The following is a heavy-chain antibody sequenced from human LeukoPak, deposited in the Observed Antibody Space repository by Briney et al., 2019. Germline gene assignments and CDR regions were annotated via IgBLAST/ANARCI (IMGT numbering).Heavy chain of an antibody. V-gene: IGHV4-39*01. CDR2: FSYSGTT. CDR1: GGSLSSNNYY. D-gene: IGHD5-18*01. CDR3: ARHVVGYSYDQPYYFDY. J-gene: IGHJ4*02. Sequence: SETLSLTCTVSGGSLSSNNYYWGWLRQSPGKGLVWIGSFSYSGTTYSNPSLKSRVTISADTSKKQFYLKLSSVTAADTAVYFCARHVVGYSYDQPYYFDYWGQGTLVTVSS.